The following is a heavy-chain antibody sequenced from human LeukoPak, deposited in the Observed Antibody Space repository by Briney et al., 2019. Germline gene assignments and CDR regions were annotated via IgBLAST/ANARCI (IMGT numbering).Heavy chain of an antibody. CDR2: IYSGGST. V-gene: IGHV3-66*01. Sequence: PGGSLRLSCAASGFTVSSNYMSWVRQAPGKGLEWVSVIYSGGSTYYADSVKGRFTISRDNSKNTLYLQMNSLRAEDTAVYYCAMENMYYYDSSGYYYFDYWGQGTLVTVSS. CDR3: AMENMYYYDSSGYYYFDY. CDR1: GFTVSSNY. D-gene: IGHD3-22*01. J-gene: IGHJ4*02.